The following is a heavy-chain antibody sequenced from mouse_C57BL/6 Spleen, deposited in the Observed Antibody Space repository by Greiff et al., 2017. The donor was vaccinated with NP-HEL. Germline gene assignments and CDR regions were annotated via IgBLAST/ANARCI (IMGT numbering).Heavy chain of an antibody. CDR2: IDPSDSYT. CDR1: GYTFTSYW. CDR3: ARIYDGYYGLAY. V-gene: IGHV1-69*01. J-gene: IGHJ3*01. Sequence: QVQLQQPGAELVMPGASVKLSCKASGYTFTSYWMHWVKQRPGQGLEWIGEIDPSDSYTNYNQKFKGKSTLTVDKSSSTAYMQLSSLTSEDSAVYYCARIYDGYYGLAYWGQGTLVTVSA. D-gene: IGHD2-3*01.